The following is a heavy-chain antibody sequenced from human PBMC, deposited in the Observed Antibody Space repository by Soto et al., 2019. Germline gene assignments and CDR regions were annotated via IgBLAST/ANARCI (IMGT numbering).Heavy chain of an antibody. Sequence: QVQLVESGGGVVQPGRSLRLSCAASGFNFSSSAMYWVRQAPGKGLEWMAVLSDDGSNRYYADSVRGRFTISRDNSKNTLYLQINSLRADDTAVYYCARASMVRGIIGWFDPWGQGTLVTVSS. CDR2: LSDDGSNR. CDR1: GFNFSSSA. CDR3: ARASMVRGIIGWFDP. V-gene: IGHV3-30-3*01. D-gene: IGHD3-10*01. J-gene: IGHJ5*02.